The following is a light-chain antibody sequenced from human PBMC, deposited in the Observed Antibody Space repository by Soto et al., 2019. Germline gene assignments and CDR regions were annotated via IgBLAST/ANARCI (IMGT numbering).Light chain of an antibody. CDR1: QSVNSGY. CDR2: GDS. CDR3: QQFGNSVT. Sequence: EIVLTQSPGTLSFSPGEGATLSCRASQSVNSGYLTWYRQKRGQPPRLLIYGDSNRATGIPDRFSGSGSGTDFSLTISRLEPEDFGVYYCQQFGNSVTFGGGTKVDIK. V-gene: IGKV3-20*01. J-gene: IGKJ4*01.